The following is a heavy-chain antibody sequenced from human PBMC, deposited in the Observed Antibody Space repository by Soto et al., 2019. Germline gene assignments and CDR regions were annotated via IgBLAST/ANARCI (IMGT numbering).Heavy chain of an antibody. CDR3: ARDLNSRGYFFNMDV. V-gene: IGHV3-21*01. J-gene: IGHJ6*02. Sequence: PGGSLRLSCAASGFTFNTYSMNWVRQAPGKGLEWVSSISSSGSDIYYADSEKGRFTISRDNAKNSLYLQMNSLRVEDTSVYYCARDLNSRGYFFNMDVWGPGTTVTVSS. CDR1: GFTFNTYS. D-gene: IGHD1-26*01. CDR2: ISSSGSDI.